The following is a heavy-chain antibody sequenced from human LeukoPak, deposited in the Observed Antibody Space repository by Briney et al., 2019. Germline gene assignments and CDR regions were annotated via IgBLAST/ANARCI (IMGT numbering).Heavy chain of an antibody. CDR1: GFTFSSYA. D-gene: IGHD3-22*01. Sequence: GSLRLSCAASGFTFSSYAMSWVRQAPGKGLEWVSAISGSGGSTYYADSVRGRFTISRDNSKNTLYLQMNSLRAEDTAVYYCAKVSYYDSSGYFDYWGQGTLVTVSS. V-gene: IGHV3-23*01. CDR2: ISGSGGST. J-gene: IGHJ4*02. CDR3: AKVSYYDSSGYFDY.